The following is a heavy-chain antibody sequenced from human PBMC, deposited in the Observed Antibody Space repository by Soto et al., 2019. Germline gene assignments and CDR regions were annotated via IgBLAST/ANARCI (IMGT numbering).Heavy chain of an antibody. CDR3: AIVHVMVVAGSTFAL. CDR2: IYHGGTT. Sequence: SETLSLTSTVSCYSISSGSYWAWIRQPPGKGPEWIASIYHGGTTFYNPSLKSRITISVDTSNNQFSLKLTSVTAADTAVYYCAIVHVMVVAGSTFALWGHGHLVTV. V-gene: IGHV4-38-2*02. CDR1: CYSISSGSY. D-gene: IGHD6-19*01. J-gene: IGHJ1*01.